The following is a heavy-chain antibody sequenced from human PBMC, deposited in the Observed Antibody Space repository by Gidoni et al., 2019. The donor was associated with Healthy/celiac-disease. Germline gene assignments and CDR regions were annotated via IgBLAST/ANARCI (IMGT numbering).Heavy chain of an antibody. CDR3: ARRVRSGSYSGYYYYGMDV. CDR1: GGSISSSSYY. Sequence: QLQLQESGPGLVKPSETLSLTCTVPGGSISSSSYYWGWIRQPPGKGLEWIGSIYYSGSTYYNPSLKSRVTISVDTSKNQFSLKLSSVTAADTAVYYCARRVRSGSYSGYYYYGMDVWGQGTTVTVSS. V-gene: IGHV4-39*01. J-gene: IGHJ6*02. CDR2: IYYSGST. D-gene: IGHD1-26*01.